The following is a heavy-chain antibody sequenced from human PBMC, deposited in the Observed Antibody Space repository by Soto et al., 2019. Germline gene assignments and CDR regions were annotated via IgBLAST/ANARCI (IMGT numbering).Heavy chain of an antibody. Sequence: QVHLVQSGAEVKKPGSSVKVSCKTSGGSFNNYAVSWVRQAPGQGLEWMGGIIPNFDTPNYAQKFQDRVTITADESTSTVYRELRSLRSNDTALYYCAVAMVREILIFESSGMHVWGQGTTVIVSS. CDR3: AVAMVREILIFESSGMHV. CDR1: GGSFNNYA. J-gene: IGHJ6*02. D-gene: IGHD3-10*01. V-gene: IGHV1-69*01. CDR2: IIPNFDTP.